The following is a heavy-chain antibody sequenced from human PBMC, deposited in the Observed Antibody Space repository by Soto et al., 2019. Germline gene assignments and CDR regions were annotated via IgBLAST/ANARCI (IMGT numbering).Heavy chain of an antibody. Sequence: SETLSLTCTVSGGSISSYYWSWIRQPPGKGLEWIGYIXXXGSTNYNPSLKSRVTISVDTSKNQFSLKLSSVTAADTAVXXXARADQDIVVVPAARNYYYYMDVWGKGTTVTVSS. CDR2: IXXXGST. CDR1: GGSISSYY. J-gene: IGHJ6*03. CDR3: ARADQDIVVVPAARNYYYYMDV. D-gene: IGHD2-2*01. V-gene: IGHV4-59*01.